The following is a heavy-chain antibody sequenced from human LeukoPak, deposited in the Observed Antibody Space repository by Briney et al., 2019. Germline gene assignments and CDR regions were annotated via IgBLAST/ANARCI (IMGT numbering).Heavy chain of an antibody. J-gene: IGHJ3*02. Sequence: GGSLRLSCAASGFTFSSYGMHWVRQAPGKGLEWVAFIRYDGSNKHYADSVKGRFTISRDNSKNTLYLQMNSLRAEDTAVYYCAKDRVPYGDAFDIWGQGTMVTVSS. D-gene: IGHD2-8*01. CDR2: IRYDGSNK. CDR1: GFTFSSYG. V-gene: IGHV3-30*02. CDR3: AKDRVPYGDAFDI.